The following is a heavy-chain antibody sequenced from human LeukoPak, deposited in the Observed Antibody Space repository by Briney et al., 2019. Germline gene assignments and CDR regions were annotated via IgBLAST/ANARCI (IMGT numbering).Heavy chain of an antibody. J-gene: IGHJ4*02. Sequence: TGGSLTLSCAASGFTFSSYDMNWVRQAPGKGLEGVSYISTISSTKYYADSVKGRFTISRDNAKKSLYLQMNSLRDEDTAVYYCARGKIGYYYGDYDGYWGQGTLVTVSS. CDR3: ARGKIGYYYGDYDGY. CDR2: ISTISSTK. D-gene: IGHD4-17*01. V-gene: IGHV3-48*02. CDR1: GFTFSSYD.